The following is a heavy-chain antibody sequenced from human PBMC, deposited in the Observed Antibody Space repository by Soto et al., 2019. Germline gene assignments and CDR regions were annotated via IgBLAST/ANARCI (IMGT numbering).Heavy chain of an antibody. V-gene: IGHV3-74*01. CDR2: INSDGSST. CDR1: GFTFSSYW. D-gene: IGHD3-10*01. Sequence: GGSLRLSCAASGFTFSSYWMHWVRQAPGKGLVWVSRINSDGSSTSYADSVKGRFTISRDNAKNTLYLQMNSLRAEDTAVYYCARVPPYYYGSGSPCFDYWGQGTLVTVSS. CDR3: ARVPPYYYGSGSPCFDY. J-gene: IGHJ4*02.